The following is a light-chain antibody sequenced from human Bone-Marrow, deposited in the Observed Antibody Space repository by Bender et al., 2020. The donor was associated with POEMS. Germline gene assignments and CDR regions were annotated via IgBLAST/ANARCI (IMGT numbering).Light chain of an antibody. Sequence: QSALTQPASASGSPGQSVTISCTGTSSDIGGSKYVSWYQQHPDKAPKLMIYEVVKRPSGVSNRFSGSKSGNTAALTISGLQAEDEADYYCSSYTSSSTLDVVFGGGTKLTVL. V-gene: IGLV2-14*01. J-gene: IGLJ2*01. CDR3: SSYTSSSTLDVV. CDR1: SSDIGGSKY. CDR2: EVV.